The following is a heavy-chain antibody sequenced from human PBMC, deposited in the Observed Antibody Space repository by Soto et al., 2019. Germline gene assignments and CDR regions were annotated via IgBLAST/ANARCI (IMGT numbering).Heavy chain of an antibody. Sequence: RGSLRLSCAASGFTFSSYAMSWVRQAPGKGLEWVSAISGSGGSTYYADSVKGRFTISRDNSKNTLYLQMNSLRAEDTAVYYCAIHPRIAVAGILRDYWGQGTLVTVSS. D-gene: IGHD6-19*01. V-gene: IGHV3-23*01. CDR3: AIHPRIAVAGILRDY. J-gene: IGHJ4*02. CDR2: ISGSGGST. CDR1: GFTFSSYA.